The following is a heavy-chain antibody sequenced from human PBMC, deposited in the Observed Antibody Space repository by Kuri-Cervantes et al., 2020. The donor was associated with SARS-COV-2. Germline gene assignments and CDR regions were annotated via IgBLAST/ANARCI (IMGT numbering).Heavy chain of an antibody. V-gene: IGHV3-7*01. CDR3: ARESYDSILDY. CDR1: GFTFSNAW. D-gene: IGHD3-22*01. CDR2: IKQDGSEK. Sequence: GESLKISCAASGFTFSNAWMSWVRQAPGKGLEWVANIKQDGSEKYYVDSVKGRFTISRDNAKNSLFLQMNSLRAEDTAVYYCARESYDSILDYWGQGTLVTVSS. J-gene: IGHJ4*02.